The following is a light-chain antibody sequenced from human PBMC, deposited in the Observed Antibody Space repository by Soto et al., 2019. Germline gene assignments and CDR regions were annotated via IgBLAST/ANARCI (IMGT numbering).Light chain of an antibody. Sequence: EVVLTQSPATLSVSPGERATLSCRASQTIDNQLAWYQQRPGQAPRLLISGASTRATGIPARFSGSGSGTEFTLTISSLQSEDSAVYYGQQYNKWPPITFGQGTRLEIK. CDR1: QTIDNQ. J-gene: IGKJ5*01. V-gene: IGKV3-15*01. CDR3: QQYNKWPPIT. CDR2: GAS.